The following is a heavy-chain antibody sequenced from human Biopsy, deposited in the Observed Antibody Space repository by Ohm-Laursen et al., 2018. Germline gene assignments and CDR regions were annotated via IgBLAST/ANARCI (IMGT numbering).Heavy chain of an antibody. CDR1: GFTFSNYG. CDR3: ARDQSGLRGINWYFDL. Sequence: SLRLSCSASGFTFSNYGMHWVRQAPGKGLEWVALIWYDGSNKNSEDSVKGRFTVSRDNSKDTLFLQMNNLRAEDTAVYYCARDQSGLRGINWYFDLWGRGTLVTVSS. D-gene: IGHD5/OR15-5a*01. V-gene: IGHV3-33*01. J-gene: IGHJ2*01. CDR2: IWYDGSNK.